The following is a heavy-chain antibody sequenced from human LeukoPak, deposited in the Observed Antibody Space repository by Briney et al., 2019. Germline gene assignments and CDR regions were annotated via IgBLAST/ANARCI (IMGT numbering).Heavy chain of an antibody. V-gene: IGHV3-7*01. CDR3: ARGYDSSGWRY. J-gene: IGHJ4*02. Sequence: GGSLRLSCAASGFTFTNYWMSWVRQAPGKGLEWVANIKQDGSEKYYVDSVKGRFSISRDNAKNSLFLQMNSLRVEDMAVYYCARGYDSSGWRYWGQGTLVTVSS. CDR2: IKQDGSEK. CDR1: GFTFTNYW. D-gene: IGHD3-22*01.